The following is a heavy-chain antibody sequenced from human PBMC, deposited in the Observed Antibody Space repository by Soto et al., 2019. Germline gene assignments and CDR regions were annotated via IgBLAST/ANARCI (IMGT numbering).Heavy chain of an antibody. J-gene: IGHJ6*02. CDR3: AEGGYSYGYYYYGMDV. D-gene: IGHD5-18*01. Sequence: PSETLSLTCAVYGGSFSGYYWSWIRQPPGKGLEWIGEINHSGSTNYNPSLKSRVTISVDTSKNQFSLKLSSVTAADTAVYYCAEGGYSYGYYYYGMDVWGQGTTVTVSS. CDR1: GGSFSGYY. CDR2: INHSGST. V-gene: IGHV4-34*01.